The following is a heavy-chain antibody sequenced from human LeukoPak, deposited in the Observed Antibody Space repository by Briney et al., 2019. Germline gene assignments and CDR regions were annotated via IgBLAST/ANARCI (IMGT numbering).Heavy chain of an antibody. J-gene: IGHJ4*02. Sequence: ASVKVSCKASGGTFSSYAISWVQQAPGQGLEWMGGIIPIFGTANYAQKFQGRVTITTDESTSTAYMELSSLRSEDTAVYYCARSTSDYYGSSLRFDYWGQGTLVTVSS. CDR2: IIPIFGTA. D-gene: IGHD3-10*01. CDR1: GGTFSSYA. CDR3: ARSTSDYYGSSLRFDY. V-gene: IGHV1-69*05.